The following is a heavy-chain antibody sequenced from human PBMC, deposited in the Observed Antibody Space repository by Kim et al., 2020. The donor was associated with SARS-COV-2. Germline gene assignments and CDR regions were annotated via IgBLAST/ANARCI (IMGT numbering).Heavy chain of an antibody. V-gene: IGHV3-23*01. D-gene: IGHD5-12*01. CDR3: AKGGWGYDRLGYYYYGMDV. J-gene: IGHJ6*02. Sequence: GRFTISRDNSKNTLYLQMNSLRAEDTAVYYCAKGGWGYDRLGYYYYGMDVWGQGTTVTVSS.